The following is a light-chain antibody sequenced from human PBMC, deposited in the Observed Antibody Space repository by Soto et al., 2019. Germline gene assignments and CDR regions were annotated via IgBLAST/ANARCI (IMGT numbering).Light chain of an antibody. CDR2: AAS. CDR3: QKYNSAPRT. V-gene: IGKV1-27*01. J-gene: IGKJ5*01. CDR1: QGISNY. Sequence: DIQMTQSPSSLSASVGDRVIITCRVSQGISNYLAWYQQKTGKVPKLLIYAASTLQSGVPSRFSGSGSGTDFTLTISSLQPEDVATYYCQKYNSAPRTFGQGTRLEIK.